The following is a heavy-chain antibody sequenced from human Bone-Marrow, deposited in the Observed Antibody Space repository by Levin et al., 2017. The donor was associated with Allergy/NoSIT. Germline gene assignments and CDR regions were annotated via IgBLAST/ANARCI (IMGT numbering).Heavy chain of an antibody. CDR2: IIPMFGIA. D-gene: IGHD2-15*01. J-gene: IGHJ5*02. CDR1: GGTFSNYT. Sequence: PGASVKVSCTASGGTFSNYTLNWVRQAPGQGLEWMGRIIPMFGIANFAQKFQDRVTITADRSLRTAYMELSSLRSDDTAVYYCATFRCNGGGCFENNLFDPWGQGTLVIVSS. V-gene: IGHV1-69*02. CDR3: ATFRCNGGGCFENNLFDP.